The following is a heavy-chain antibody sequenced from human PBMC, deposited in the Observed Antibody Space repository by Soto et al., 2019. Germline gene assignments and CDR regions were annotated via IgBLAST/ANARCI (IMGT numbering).Heavy chain of an antibody. V-gene: IGHV4-59*01. CDR2: IYYSGST. CDR1: GGSISSYY. CDR3: ARVRSSGWYEFDY. J-gene: IGHJ4*02. D-gene: IGHD6-19*01. Sequence: PSETLSLTCTVSGGSISSYYWSWIRQPPGKGLEWIGYIYYSGSTNYNPSLKSRVTISVDTSKNQFSLKLSSVTAADTAVYYCARVRSSGWYEFDYWGQGTLVTVSS.